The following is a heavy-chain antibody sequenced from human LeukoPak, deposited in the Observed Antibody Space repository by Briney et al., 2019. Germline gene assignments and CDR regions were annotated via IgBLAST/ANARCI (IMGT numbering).Heavy chain of an antibody. CDR2: IWYDGSNK. V-gene: IGHV3-33*08. CDR3: ARDVGYYDSSGYYTMALDY. Sequence: GGSLRLSCAASGFTFSNYAMSWVRQAPGKGLEWVAVIWYDGSNKYYADSVKGRFTISRDDSKNTLYLQMNSLRAEDTAIYYCARDVGYYDSSGYYTMALDYWGQGTLVTVSS. CDR1: GFTFSNYA. J-gene: IGHJ4*02. D-gene: IGHD3-22*01.